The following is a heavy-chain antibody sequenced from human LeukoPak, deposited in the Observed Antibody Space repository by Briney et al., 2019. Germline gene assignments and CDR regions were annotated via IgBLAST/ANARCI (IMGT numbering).Heavy chain of an antibody. CDR2: VSTSSSYI. J-gene: IGHJ4*02. Sequence: PGGSLRLSCEASGFILSRYSMNWVRQAPGKGLEWVSSVSTSSSYIYYADSVKGRFTISRDNAKNSLYLQMNSLRAEDTAVYYCARDFHRRLYDSSAYHPYWGQGTLVTVSS. V-gene: IGHV3-21*01. CDR3: ARDFHRRLYDSSAYHPY. CDR1: GFILSRYS. D-gene: IGHD3-22*01.